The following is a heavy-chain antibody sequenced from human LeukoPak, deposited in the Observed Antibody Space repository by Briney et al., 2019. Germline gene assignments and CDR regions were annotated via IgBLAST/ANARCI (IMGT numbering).Heavy chain of an antibody. D-gene: IGHD3-22*01. CDR1: GGTFSSYA. J-gene: IGHJ4*02. Sequence: ASVKVSCKASGGTFSSYAISWVRQAPGQGLEWMGWINPNSGGTNYAQKFQGWVTMTRDTSISTAYMELSRLRSDDTAVYYCAREPIGSSGYYSYWGQGTLVTVSS. CDR3: AREPIGSSGYYSY. V-gene: IGHV1-2*04. CDR2: INPNSGGT.